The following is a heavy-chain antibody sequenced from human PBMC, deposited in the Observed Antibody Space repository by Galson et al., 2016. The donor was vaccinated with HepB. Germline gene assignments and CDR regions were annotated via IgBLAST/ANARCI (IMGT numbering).Heavy chain of an antibody. Sequence: FTFSSYAMSWVRQAPGKGLEWVSAISGSGGSTYYADSVKGRFTISRDNSKNTLYLQMNSLRAEDTAVYYCAKDLGFLEWLFFDSYYYYGMDVWGQGTTVTVSS. D-gene: IGHD3-3*01. V-gene: IGHV3-23*01. CDR1: FTFSSYA. J-gene: IGHJ6*02. CDR3: AKDLGFLEWLFFDSYYYYGMDV. CDR2: ISGSGGST.